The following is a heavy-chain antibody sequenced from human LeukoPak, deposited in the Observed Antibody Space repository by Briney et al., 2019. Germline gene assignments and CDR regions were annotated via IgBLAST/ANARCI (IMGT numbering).Heavy chain of an antibody. CDR3: ARYNWNDGSSDFDY. D-gene: IGHD1-1*01. V-gene: IGHV3-7*01. Sequence: AGGSLRLSCAASGFTFSSYWMSWVRQAPGKGLEWVANIKQDGSEKYYVDSVKGRFTISRDNAKNSLYLQMNSLRAEDTTVYYCARYNWNDGSSDFDYWGQGTLVTVSS. CDR1: GFTFSSYW. CDR2: IKQDGSEK. J-gene: IGHJ4*02.